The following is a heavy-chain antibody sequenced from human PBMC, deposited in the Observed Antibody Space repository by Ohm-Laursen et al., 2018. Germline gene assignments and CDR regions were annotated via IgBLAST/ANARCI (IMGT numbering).Heavy chain of an antibody. CDR2: IWYDGSNK. J-gene: IGHJ3*02. CDR1: GFTFSSYG. D-gene: IGHD4-17*01. CDR3: ARSLVGDYGDYVRAFDI. V-gene: IGHV3-33*01. Sequence: RSLRLSCAAPGFTFSSYGMHWVRQAPGKGLEWVAVIWYDGSNKYYADSVKGRFTISRDNSKNTLYLQMNSLRAEDTAVYYCARSLVGDYGDYVRAFDIWGQGAMVTVSS.